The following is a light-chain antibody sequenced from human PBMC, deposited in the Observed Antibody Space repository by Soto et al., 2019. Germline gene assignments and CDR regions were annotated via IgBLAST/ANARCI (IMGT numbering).Light chain of an antibody. J-gene: IGKJ1*01. CDR2: GAS. Sequence: DIQLTQSPGTLSLSPGERVTLSCRASQTVRSSFVAWYQQKPGQAPRLLIYGASTRATGIPDRFSGSGSGTDVTLPISNLETEDLGVYYCQHYGRSSWTFGQGNKVEIK. CDR1: QTVRSSF. V-gene: IGKV3-20*01. CDR3: QHYGRSSWT.